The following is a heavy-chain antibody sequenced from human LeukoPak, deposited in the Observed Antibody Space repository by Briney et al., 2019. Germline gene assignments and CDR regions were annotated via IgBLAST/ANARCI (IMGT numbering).Heavy chain of an antibody. Sequence: GGSLRLSCAAPGFTFDDYAIHWGRQAPGKGLEWDSGISWNSGSIGYADSVKGRFTISRDNAKNPMYQQMNSLRAEDTALNYCAKGPTPNYGSGSYHSWFDPWGQGNLATVSS. CDR1: GFTFDDYA. J-gene: IGHJ5*02. D-gene: IGHD3-10*01. CDR3: AKGPTPNYGSGSYHSWFDP. V-gene: IGHV3-9*01. CDR2: ISWNSGSI.